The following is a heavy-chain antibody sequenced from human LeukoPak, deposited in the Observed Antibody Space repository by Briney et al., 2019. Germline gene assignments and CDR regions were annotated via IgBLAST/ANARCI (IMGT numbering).Heavy chain of an antibody. CDR1: GGSISSSSYY. Sequence: SETLSLTCTVSGGSISSSSYYWGWIRQPPGKGLEWIGSIYYSGSTYYNPSLKSRVTISVDTSKNQFSLKLSSVTAADTAVYYCARRALGGSGYFSPQTDYWGQGTLVTVSS. J-gene: IGHJ4*02. V-gene: IGHV4-39*01. D-gene: IGHD3-3*01. CDR2: IYYSGST. CDR3: ARRALGGSGYFSPQTDY.